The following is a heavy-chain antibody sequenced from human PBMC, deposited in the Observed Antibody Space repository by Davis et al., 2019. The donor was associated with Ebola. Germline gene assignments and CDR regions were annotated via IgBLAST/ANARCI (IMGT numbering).Heavy chain of an antibody. Sequence: AASVKVSCKASGYTFTGYYMHWVRQAPGQGLEWMGRINPNSGGTNYAQKFQGRVTMTRDTSISTAYMELSRLRSDDTAVYYCARELTMIVVEPFDTWGQGTMVTVSS. CDR3: ARELTMIVVEPFDT. CDR1: GYTFTGYY. J-gene: IGHJ3*02. D-gene: IGHD3-22*01. CDR2: INPNSGGT. V-gene: IGHV1-2*06.